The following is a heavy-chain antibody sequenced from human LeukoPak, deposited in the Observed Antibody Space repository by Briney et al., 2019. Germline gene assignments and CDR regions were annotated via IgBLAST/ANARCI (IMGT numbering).Heavy chain of an antibody. J-gene: IGHJ6*02. D-gene: IGHD3-22*01. Sequence: GGSLRLSCADSGFTFGRYWMHWVRQAPGKGLVWVSRINSDGSSSTYADSVKGRFTISRDNAKNTLYLQMNSLRAEETAVYYCARSSDSSGYFSYYYYYMDVWGQGTTVTVSS. CDR3: ARSSDSSGYFSYYYYYMDV. V-gene: IGHV3-74*01. CDR2: INSDGSSS. CDR1: GFTFGRYW.